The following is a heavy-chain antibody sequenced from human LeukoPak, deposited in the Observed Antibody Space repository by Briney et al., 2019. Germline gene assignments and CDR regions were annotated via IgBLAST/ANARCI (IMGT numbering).Heavy chain of an antibody. D-gene: IGHD3-3*01. CDR1: GGSISSSTDY. CDR2: VYNGGST. Sequence: PSETLSLTCTVSGGSISSSTDYWGWVRQSPGRGLEWIGSVYNGGSTYYNPSLRSRLTISVDTSKSQISLKLSSVTAADTAVYYCARQGGYDFWSGFLDYWGQGTLVTVSS. J-gene: IGHJ4*02. CDR3: ARQGGYDFWSGFLDY. V-gene: IGHV4-39*01.